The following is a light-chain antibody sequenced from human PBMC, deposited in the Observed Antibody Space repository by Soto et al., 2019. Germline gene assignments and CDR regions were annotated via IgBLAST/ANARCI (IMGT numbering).Light chain of an antibody. CDR3: CSYAGSYPYV. CDR1: SNDVGYYKY. Sequence: QSALTQPPSASGSPGQSVTISCTGTSNDVGYYKYVSWYQHHPGKAPKLMIYDVSKRPSGVPDRFSGSKSGNTASLTISGLQAEDEADYYCCSYAGSYPYVFGTGTKVTVL. CDR2: DVS. V-gene: IGLV2-11*01. J-gene: IGLJ1*01.